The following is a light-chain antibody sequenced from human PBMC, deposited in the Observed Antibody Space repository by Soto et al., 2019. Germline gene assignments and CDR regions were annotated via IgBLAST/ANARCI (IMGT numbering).Light chain of an antibody. J-gene: IGLJ1*01. CDR2: EGS. Sequence: QSVLTQPASVSGSPGQSITISCTGTSSDVGNYNLVSWYQHDPGKAPKLLIYEGSKRPSGVSDRFSGSKSGNTASLTISGLQVEDEADYYCCSYASSSTYVFGTGTKVNVL. V-gene: IGLV2-23*01. CDR1: SSDVGNYNL. CDR3: CSYASSSTYV.